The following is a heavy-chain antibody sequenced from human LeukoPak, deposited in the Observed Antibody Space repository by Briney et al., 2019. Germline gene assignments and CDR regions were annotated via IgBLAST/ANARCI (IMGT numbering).Heavy chain of an antibody. V-gene: IGHV1-69*13. CDR3: ASSSGSWYYFDY. CDR1: VYTFTGYY. J-gene: IGHJ4*02. Sequence: SVKVSLKASVYTFTGYYMHWVRQAPGQGLERMGEIIPIFGTANYTQKFQGRVTITANESTSTAYMELSSLRSEDTAVYYCASSSGSWYYFDYWGQGTLVTVSS. CDR2: IIPIFGTA. D-gene: IGHD6-13*01.